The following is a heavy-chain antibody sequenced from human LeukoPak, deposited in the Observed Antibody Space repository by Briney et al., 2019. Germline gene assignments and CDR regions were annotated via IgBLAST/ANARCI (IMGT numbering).Heavy chain of an antibody. D-gene: IGHD2-2*02. Sequence: ASVKVSSKTYKNMLTGYFMHWERQAPGQGLEWIGWINPNSGGTLFARRFQGRVTMTRDTSIGATYMELSRLTSDDSALYYCAAQCNDDFCYKRDYMDVWGKGTMVIVSS. J-gene: IGHJ6*03. V-gene: IGHV1-2*02. CDR2: INPNSGGT. CDR1: KNMLTGYF. CDR3: AAQCNDDFCYKRDYMDV.